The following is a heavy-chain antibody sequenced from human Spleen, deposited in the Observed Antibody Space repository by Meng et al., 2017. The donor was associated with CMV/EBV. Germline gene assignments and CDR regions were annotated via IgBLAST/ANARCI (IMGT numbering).Heavy chain of an antibody. Sequence: SVKVSCKASGGTFSSYIISWVRQAPGQGLEWMGRVFPINGKANYARKFQGRVTITADKSTRTVYMELSSLRSENTAVYYCARDPRGSSSASGYWGQGTLVTVSS. V-gene: IGHV1-69*08. CDR1: GGTFSSYI. J-gene: IGHJ4*02. CDR2: VFPINGKA. D-gene: IGHD6-13*01. CDR3: ARDPRGSSSASGY.